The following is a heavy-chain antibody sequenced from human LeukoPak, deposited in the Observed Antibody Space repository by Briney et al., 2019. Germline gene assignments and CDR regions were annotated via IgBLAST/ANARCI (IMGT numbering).Heavy chain of an antibody. Sequence: GGSLRLSCAAPGFTFSSYSMNWVRQAPGKGLEWVSYISSSSSTIYYADSVKGRFTISRDNAKNSLYLQMNSLRAEDTAVYYCAYCGGDCYSDDYYMDVWGKGTTVTVSS. CDR3: AYCGGDCYSDDYYMDV. D-gene: IGHD2-21*01. V-gene: IGHV3-48*01. CDR1: GFTFSSYS. CDR2: ISSSSSTI. J-gene: IGHJ6*03.